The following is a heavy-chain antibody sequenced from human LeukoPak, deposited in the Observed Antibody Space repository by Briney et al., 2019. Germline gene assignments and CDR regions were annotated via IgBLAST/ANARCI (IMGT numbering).Heavy chain of an antibody. V-gene: IGHV1-2*02. CDR1: GYTFTGNY. CDR3: ARDRVPYYDFWSGYSD. Sequence: ASVKVSCKASGYTFTGNYMHWVRQAPGQGLEWMGWINPNSGGTNYAQKFQGRVTVTRDTSISTAYMELSRLRSDDTAVYYCARDRVPYYDFWSGYSDWGQGTLVTVSS. J-gene: IGHJ4*02. CDR2: INPNSGGT. D-gene: IGHD3-3*01.